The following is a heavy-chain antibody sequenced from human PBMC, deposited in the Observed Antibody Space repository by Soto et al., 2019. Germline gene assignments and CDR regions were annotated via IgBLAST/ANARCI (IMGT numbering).Heavy chain of an antibody. D-gene: IGHD5-18*01. CDR2: IYYSGST. CDR3: ARGRGYGNYYYYYCGMDV. Sequence: QVQLQESGPGLVKPSETLSLTCTVSGGSISSYYWSWIRQPPGQGLEWIGYIYYSGSTNYNPSLMSRVTISVDTAKNQFSLKLSSATAADTAVYYCARGRGYGNYYYYYCGMDVWGQGTTVIVSS. J-gene: IGHJ6*02. V-gene: IGHV4-59*01. CDR1: GGSISSYY.